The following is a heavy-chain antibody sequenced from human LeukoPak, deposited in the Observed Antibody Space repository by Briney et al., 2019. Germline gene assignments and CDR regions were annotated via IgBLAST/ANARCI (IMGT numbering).Heavy chain of an antibody. Sequence: KAGGSLRLSCAASGCTFSSYSMNWVCQAPGKGLEWVSSISSSSSYIYYADSVKGRFTISRDNAKNSLYPQMNSLRAEYTAVYYCARLRIYDDMEYWGQGTLVTVSS. J-gene: IGHJ4*02. CDR3: ARLRIYDDMEY. V-gene: IGHV3-21*01. CDR1: GCTFSSYS. CDR2: ISSSSSYI. D-gene: IGHD2/OR15-2a*01.